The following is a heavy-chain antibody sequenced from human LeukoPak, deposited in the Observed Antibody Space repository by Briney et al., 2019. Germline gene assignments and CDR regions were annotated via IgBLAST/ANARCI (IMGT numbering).Heavy chain of an antibody. CDR3: ARGPYCSSTSCHLPSDYYMDV. J-gene: IGHJ6*03. CDR1: GGSISSYY. CDR2: IYTSGST. D-gene: IGHD2-2*01. Sequence: PSETLSLTCTVSGGSISSYYWSWIRQSAGKGLEWIGRIYTSGSTNYNPSLKSRVTMSVDTSKNQFSLKLSSVTAADTAVYYCARGPYCSSTSCHLPSDYYMDVWGKGTTVTVSS. V-gene: IGHV4-4*07.